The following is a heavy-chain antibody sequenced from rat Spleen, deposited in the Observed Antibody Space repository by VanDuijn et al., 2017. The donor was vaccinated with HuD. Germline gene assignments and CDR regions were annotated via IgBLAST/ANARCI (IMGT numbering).Heavy chain of an antibody. CDR1: GFTFSDYY. Sequence: EVQLVESGGGLVQPGRSLKLSCAASGFTFSDYYMAWVRQAPTKGLEWVAAIVDDGSNTFYRDSVKGRFTISRNNAKSTLYLQVDSLRSEDTAIYYCTTGDYGYTRLFAYWGQGTLVTVSS. CDR2: IVDDGSNT. D-gene: IGHD1-9*01. V-gene: IGHV5-20*01. J-gene: IGHJ3*01. CDR3: TTGDYGYTRLFAY.